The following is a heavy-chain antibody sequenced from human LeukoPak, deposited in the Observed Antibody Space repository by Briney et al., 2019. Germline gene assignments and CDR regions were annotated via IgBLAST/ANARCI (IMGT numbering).Heavy chain of an antibody. D-gene: IGHD3-22*01. CDR1: GFTFSDYY. V-gene: IGHV3-11*04. CDR2: ISSSGSTI. CDR3: ARDHYDSSGYYYNWFDP. J-gene: IGHJ5*02. Sequence: PGGSLRLSCAASGFTFSDYYMSWIRQAPGKGLEWVSYISSSGSTIYYADSVKGRFTISRDNAKNSLYLQMNSLRAEDTAVYYCARDHYDSSGYYYNWFDPWGQGTLVTVSS.